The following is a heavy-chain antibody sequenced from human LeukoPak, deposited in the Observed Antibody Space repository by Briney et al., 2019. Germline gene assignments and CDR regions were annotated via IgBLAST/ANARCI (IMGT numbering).Heavy chain of an antibody. CDR1: GGSISSSNW. CDR2: IYHSGST. D-gene: IGHD4-17*01. J-gene: IGHJ6*03. CDR3: ARESGTTAYYYYYYMDV. Sequence: PSETLSLTCAVSGGSISSSNWWSWVRQPPGKGLEWIGEIYHSGSTNYNPSLKSRVTISVDKSKNQFSLKLSSVTAADTAVYYCARESGTTAYYYYYYMDVWGKGTTVTVSS. V-gene: IGHV4-4*02.